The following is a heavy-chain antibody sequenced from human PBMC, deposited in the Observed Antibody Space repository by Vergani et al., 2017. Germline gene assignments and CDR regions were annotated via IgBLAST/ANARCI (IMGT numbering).Heavy chain of an antibody. CDR3: ARGPTIFGVVTALFVY. V-gene: IGHV1-3*01. D-gene: IGHD3-3*01. CDR1: GYTFTSYA. CDR2: INAGNGNT. Sequence: QVQLVQSGAEVKKPGASVKVSCKASGYTFTSYAMHWVRQAPGQRLEWMGWINAGNGNTKYSQKFQGRVTITRDTSASTAYMELSSLRSEDTAVYYCARGPTIFGVVTALFVYGGQGTLVTVSS. J-gene: IGHJ4*02.